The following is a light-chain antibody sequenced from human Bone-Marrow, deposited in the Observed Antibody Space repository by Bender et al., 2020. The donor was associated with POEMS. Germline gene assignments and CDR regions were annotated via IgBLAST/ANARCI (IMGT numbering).Light chain of an antibody. CDR1: DLGDKY. J-gene: IGLJ2*01. Sequence: SYEVTHPPSVSVSPGQKASITCSGDDLGDKYVAWYQQKPGQSPVLVIYQDTQRPSGIPERFSGSNSGNTATLTISGTQAMDEADYYCQAWDTYSVIFGGGTKLTVL. CDR3: QAWDTYSVI. CDR2: QDT. V-gene: IGLV3-1*01.